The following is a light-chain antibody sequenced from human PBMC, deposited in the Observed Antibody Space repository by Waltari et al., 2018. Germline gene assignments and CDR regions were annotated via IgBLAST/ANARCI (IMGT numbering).Light chain of an antibody. CDR2: SNN. V-gene: IGLV1-44*01. CDR3: AAWDDSLNGPV. CDR1: SSNIGSNI. Sequence: QSVLTQPPSASGTPGQRVTIPCSGSSSNIGSNILNWYQQLPGTAPKLLIYSNNQRPSGVPDGFSGSKSGTSASLAISGLQSEDEADYYCAAWDDSLNGPVFGGGTKLTVL. J-gene: IGLJ2*01.